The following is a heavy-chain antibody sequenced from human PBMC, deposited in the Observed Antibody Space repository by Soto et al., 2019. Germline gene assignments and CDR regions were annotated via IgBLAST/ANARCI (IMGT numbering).Heavy chain of an antibody. CDR2: IKSKTDGGTT. Sequence: GGSLRLSCAASGFTFSNAWMSWVRQAPGKGLEWVGRIKSKTDGGTTDYAAPVKGRFTISRDDSKNTLYLQMNSLKTEDTAVYYCTTDHPDDSSGYCGPDYWGQGSRVTVSS. J-gene: IGHJ4*02. CDR3: TTDHPDDSSGYCGPDY. V-gene: IGHV3-15*01. D-gene: IGHD3-22*01. CDR1: GFTFSNAW.